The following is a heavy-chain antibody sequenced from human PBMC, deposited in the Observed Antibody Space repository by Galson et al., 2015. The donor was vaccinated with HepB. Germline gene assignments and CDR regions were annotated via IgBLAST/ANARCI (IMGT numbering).Heavy chain of an antibody. Sequence: LSLTCTVAGGSISNYFWSWIRQPPGKGLEWIGFIYYSGSTNYNPSLKSRVTMSMDTSNNQFSLKLSSVTAADTAVYYCARVEEGTMPGITLDWYFDLWGRGTLVTVSS. V-gene: IGHV4-59*01. CDR2: IYYSGST. CDR1: GGSISNYF. J-gene: IGHJ2*01. D-gene: IGHD3-3*01. CDR3: ARVEEGTMPGITLDWYFDL.